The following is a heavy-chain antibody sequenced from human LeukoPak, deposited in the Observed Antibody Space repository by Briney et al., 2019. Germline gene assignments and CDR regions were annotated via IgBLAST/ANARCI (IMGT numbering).Heavy chain of an antibody. CDR3: ARHRRRNNWFDP. J-gene: IGHJ5*02. V-gene: IGHV4-39*01. Sequence: SETLSLTCTVSGDSIRSDDYYCDWIRQAPGKGLEWIGDINYGGGTYYSPSLKGRVTMSVDASKTQFYLNLRSVTAADTATYYCARHRRRNNWFDPWGRGILVTVSS. CDR2: INYGGGT. CDR1: GDSIRSDDYY.